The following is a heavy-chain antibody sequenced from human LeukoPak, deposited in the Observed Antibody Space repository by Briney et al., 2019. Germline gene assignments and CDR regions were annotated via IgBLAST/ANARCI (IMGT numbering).Heavy chain of an antibody. CDR1: GYTFTGYY. CDR3: ARSFRVGSRPTDY. V-gene: IGHV1-2*02. Sequence: ASVKVSCKAPGYTFTGYYMHWVRQAPGQGLEWMGWINPNSGGTNYAQKFQGRVTMTRDTSISTAYMELSRLRSDDTAVYYCARSFRVGSRPTDYWGQGTLVTVSS. CDR2: INPNSGGT. J-gene: IGHJ4*02. D-gene: IGHD1-26*01.